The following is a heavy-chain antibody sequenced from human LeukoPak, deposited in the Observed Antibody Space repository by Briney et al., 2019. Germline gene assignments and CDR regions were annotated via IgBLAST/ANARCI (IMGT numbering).Heavy chain of an antibody. CDR3: AKEPTPGGAFYFDS. CDR2: IREAGGGT. J-gene: IGHJ4*02. CDR1: GIKLSNYG. D-gene: IGHD3-10*01. Sequence: PGGSLRLSCVVSGIKLSNYGMSWVRQAPGKGLEWVSGIREAGGGTKYADSVKGRFTISRDNSKNTLYPQMNSLRAEDTALYYRAKEPTPGGAFYFDSWGQGTLVTVSS. V-gene: IGHV3-23*01.